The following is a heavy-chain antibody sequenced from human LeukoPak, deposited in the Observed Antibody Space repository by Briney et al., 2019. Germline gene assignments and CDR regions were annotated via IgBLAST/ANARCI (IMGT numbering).Heavy chain of an antibody. CDR2: IIPILGIA. D-gene: IGHD3-10*01. V-gene: IGHV1-69*04. J-gene: IGHJ5*02. CDR3: ARGPPHSGQELDP. Sequence: GASVKVSCKASGGTFSSYAISWVRQAPGQGLEWMGRIIPILGIANYAQKFQGRVTITADKSTSTAYMELSSLRSEDTAVYYCARGPPHSGQELDPWGQGTLVTVSS. CDR1: GGTFSSYA.